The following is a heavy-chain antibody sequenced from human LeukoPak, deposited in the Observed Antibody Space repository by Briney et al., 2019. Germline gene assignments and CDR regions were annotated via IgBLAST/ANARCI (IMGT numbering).Heavy chain of an antibody. CDR2: INPNSGGT. D-gene: IGHD3-3*02. J-gene: IGHJ5*02. CDR3: ARDHLAPGHVASAPFDP. CDR1: GYTFTGYY. V-gene: IGHV1-2*06. Sequence: ASVKVSCKASGYTFTGYYMRWVRQAPGQGLEWMGRINPNSGGTNYAQKFQGRVTMTRDTSISTAYMELSRLRSDDTAVYYCARDHLAPGHVASAPFDPWGQGTLVTVSS.